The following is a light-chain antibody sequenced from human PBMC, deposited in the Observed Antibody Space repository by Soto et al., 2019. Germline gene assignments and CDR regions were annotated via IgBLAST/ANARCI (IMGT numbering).Light chain of an antibody. CDR3: QQYNYWPT. CDR1: QSVSSN. V-gene: IGKV3-15*01. Sequence: EIVMTQSPATLSVSPGERATLSCRASQSVSSNLAWYQQKPGQAPRLLIHDASTRATGIPARFSGSGSGTEFTLTISSLQSEDFAVYYCQQYNYWPTFGQGTKVEFK. J-gene: IGKJ1*01. CDR2: DAS.